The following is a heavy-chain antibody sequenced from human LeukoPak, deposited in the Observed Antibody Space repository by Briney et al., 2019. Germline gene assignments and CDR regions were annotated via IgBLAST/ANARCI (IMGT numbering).Heavy chain of an antibody. CDR3: ARVPGNY. V-gene: IGHV3-21*01. CDR2: ISSSSSYI. D-gene: IGHD6-13*01. J-gene: IGHJ4*02. Sequence: GGSLRLSCAASGFTFSSYSMTWVRQAPGKGLEWVSSISSSSSYIYYADSVEGRFTISRDNAKNSLCLQMNSLRAEDTAVYYCARVPGNYWGQGTLVAVSS. CDR1: GFTFSSYS.